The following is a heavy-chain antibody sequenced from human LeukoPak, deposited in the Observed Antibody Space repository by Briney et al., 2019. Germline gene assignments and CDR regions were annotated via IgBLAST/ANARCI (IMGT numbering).Heavy chain of an antibody. CDR1: GFTFCSYA. CDR3: AKAKLLGVGPTPFDY. J-gene: IGHJ4*02. CDR2: ISGSSGST. D-gene: IGHD2-8*02. V-gene: IGHV3-23*01. Sequence: GGSLRLSCAASGFTFCSYAMSWVRQAPGKGLEWVSAISGSSGSTYYADSVKGRFTISRDNSKNTLYLQMNSLRAEDTAVYYCAKAKLLGVGPTPFDYWGQGTLVTVSS.